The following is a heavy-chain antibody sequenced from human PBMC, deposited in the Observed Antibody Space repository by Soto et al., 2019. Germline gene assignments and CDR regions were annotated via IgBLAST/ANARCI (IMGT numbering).Heavy chain of an antibody. Sequence: TSETLSLTCTVSGGSISSYYWSWIRQPPGKGLEWIGYTYYSGSTNYNPSLKSRVTISVDTSKNQFSLKLSSVTAADTAVYYCARWEHGDYYYSGQGTLVTVSS. J-gene: IGHJ4*02. CDR1: GGSISSYY. CDR3: ARWEHGDYYY. D-gene: IGHD4-17*01. V-gene: IGHV4-59*01. CDR2: TYYSGST.